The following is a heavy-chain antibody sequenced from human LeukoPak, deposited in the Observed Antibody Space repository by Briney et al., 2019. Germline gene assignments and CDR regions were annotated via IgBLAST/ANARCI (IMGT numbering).Heavy chain of an antibody. CDR2: INPSGGTT. Sequence: ASVKVSCKASGYTFTTYYIHWVRQAPGQGLEWMGIINPSGGTTTYAQKFQGRVTVTRDTSTNTVYMELSSLRSEDTAVYYCARDKTYSSSWYSLGYWGQGTPVAVSS. CDR1: GYTFTTYY. J-gene: IGHJ4*02. V-gene: IGHV1-46*01. D-gene: IGHD6-13*01. CDR3: ARDKTYSSSWYSLGY.